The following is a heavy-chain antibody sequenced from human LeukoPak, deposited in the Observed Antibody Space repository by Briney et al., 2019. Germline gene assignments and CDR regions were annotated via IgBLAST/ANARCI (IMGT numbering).Heavy chain of an antibody. Sequence: PGGSLRLSCAASGFTFSSYAMSWVRQAPGKGLEWVSAIIVSVGSTYYADSVKGRFTISTDNSKNTLYLQMNSLRAEDTAVYYCAKDGVGYYYDSSGYEDAFDIWGQGTMVTVSS. CDR1: GFTFSSYA. CDR3: AKDGVGYYYDSSGYEDAFDI. D-gene: IGHD3-22*01. J-gene: IGHJ3*02. CDR2: IIVSVGST. V-gene: IGHV3-23*01.